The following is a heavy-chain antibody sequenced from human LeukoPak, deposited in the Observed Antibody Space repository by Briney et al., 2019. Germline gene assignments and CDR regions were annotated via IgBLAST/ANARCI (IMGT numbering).Heavy chain of an antibody. CDR2: IYYSGST. Sequence: PSETLSLTCTVSGGSISSYYWSWIRQPPGKGLEWIGYIYYSGSTNYNPSLKSRVTISVDTSKNQFSLKLSSVTAADTAVYYCARGITMISNWGQGTLVTVSS. V-gene: IGHV4-59*12. D-gene: IGHD3-22*01. CDR1: GGSISSYY. J-gene: IGHJ4*02. CDR3: ARGITMISN.